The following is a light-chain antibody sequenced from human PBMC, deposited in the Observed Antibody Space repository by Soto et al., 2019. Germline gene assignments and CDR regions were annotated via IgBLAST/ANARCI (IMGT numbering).Light chain of an antibody. Sequence: EIVLTQSPGTLSVSPGESAMLSCRASQGVGSNLAWYQQKPGQAPRLLIYGASTRATGIPVRFSGSGSGTYFILTISSLQSEDFVVYYCQQYNKWPPWTSGQGTKVDIK. CDR2: GAS. CDR1: QGVGSN. V-gene: IGKV3-15*01. CDR3: QQYNKWPPWT. J-gene: IGKJ1*01.